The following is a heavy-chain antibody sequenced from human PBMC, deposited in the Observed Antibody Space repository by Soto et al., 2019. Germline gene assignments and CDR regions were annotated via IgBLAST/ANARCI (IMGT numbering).Heavy chain of an antibody. V-gene: IGHV4-34*01. D-gene: IGHD6-13*01. CDR1: GGSFSGYY. J-gene: IGHJ4*02. CDR3: ARGQQQLVNFDY. Sequence: SETLSLTCAVYGGSFSGYYWSWIRQPPGKGLEWIGEINHSGSTNYNPSLKSRVTISVDTSKNQFSLKLSSVTAADTAVYYCARGQQQLVNFDYWGQGTLVTVSS. CDR2: INHSGST.